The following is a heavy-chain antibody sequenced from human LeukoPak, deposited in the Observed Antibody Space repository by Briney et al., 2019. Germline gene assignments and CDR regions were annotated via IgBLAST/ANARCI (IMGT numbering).Heavy chain of an antibody. V-gene: IGHV3-7*01. Sequence: PGGSLRLSCTASGFTFSTSWMAWVRHTPGRGLEWVANINIDGTVKNHVDSVKGRFTISRDNAKNSLFLQMNSLRGEDSAVYYCARDRGYSTFDYWGQGTQVTVSS. J-gene: IGHJ4*01. CDR2: INIDGTVK. D-gene: IGHD3-10*01. CDR1: GFTFSTSW. CDR3: ARDRGYSTFDY.